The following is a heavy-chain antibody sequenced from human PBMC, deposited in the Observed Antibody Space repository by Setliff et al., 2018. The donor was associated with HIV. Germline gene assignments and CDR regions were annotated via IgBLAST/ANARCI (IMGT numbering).Heavy chain of an antibody. CDR1: GFTFSSYW. V-gene: IGHV3-7*01. J-gene: IGHJ4*02. D-gene: IGHD4-17*01. Sequence: GGSLRLSCAASGFTFSSYWMNWVRQAPGKGLEWVANIKYDGSEKYYVDSVKGRFTISRDNAKNSLYLQMNSPRAEDTALYYCARFPTVYGDYVGPLDYWGQGTLVTVSS. CDR3: ARFPTVYGDYVGPLDY. CDR2: IKYDGSEK.